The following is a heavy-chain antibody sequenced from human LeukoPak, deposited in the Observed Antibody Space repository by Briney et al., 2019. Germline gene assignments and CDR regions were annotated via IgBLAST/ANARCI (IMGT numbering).Heavy chain of an antibody. CDR3: VRGSLRSGYYPPNYGMDV. CDR2: IYTSGST. CDR1: GGSISSYY. V-gene: IGHV4-4*07. J-gene: IGHJ6*02. Sequence: SETLSLTCTVSGGSISSYYWSWIRQPAGKGLEWIGRIYTSGSTNYNPSLKSRVTMSVDTSKNQFSLKLSSVTAADTAVYYCVRGSLRSGYYPPNYGMDVWGQGTTVTVSS. D-gene: IGHD3-3*01.